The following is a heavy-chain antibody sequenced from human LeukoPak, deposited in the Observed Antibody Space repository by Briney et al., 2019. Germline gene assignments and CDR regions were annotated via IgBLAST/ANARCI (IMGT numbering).Heavy chain of an antibody. Sequence: PGGSLRLSCVASGFTVSSNCMSWVRQAPGKGLEWVSAISGSGGSTYYADSGKGRFTISRDNSKNTLYLQMNSLRAEDTAVYYCAKEENSSWYYYYYGMDVWGQGTTVTVSS. J-gene: IGHJ6*02. D-gene: IGHD6-13*01. CDR2: ISGSGGST. CDR3: AKEENSSWYYYYYGMDV. CDR1: GFTVSSNC. V-gene: IGHV3-23*01.